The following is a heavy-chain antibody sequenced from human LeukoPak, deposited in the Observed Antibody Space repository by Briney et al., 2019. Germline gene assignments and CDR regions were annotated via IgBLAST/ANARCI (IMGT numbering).Heavy chain of an antibody. J-gene: IGHJ4*02. CDR3: ARGLVSGGEEYYFDY. V-gene: IGHV3-21*01. Sequence: TAGGSLRLSCAASGFTFNTYRMNWVRQAPGKGLEWVSSISSGGTYIYYADSVKGRFTISRDNAQNSLFLQMNSLRAEDTAVYYCARGLVSGGEEYYFDYWGQGTLVTVSS. CDR2: ISSGGTYI. D-gene: IGHD3-10*01. CDR1: GFTFNTYR.